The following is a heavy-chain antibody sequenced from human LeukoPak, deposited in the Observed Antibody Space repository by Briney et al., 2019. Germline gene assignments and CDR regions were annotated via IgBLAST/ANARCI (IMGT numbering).Heavy chain of an antibody. CDR2: ISGSGGST. Sequence: GGSLRLSCTASGFAFSSYGMNWVRQAPGKGLEWVSAISGSGGSTYYADSVKGRFTISRDNSKNTLYLQMNSLRAEDTAVYYCAKDTVDIVATYNDYWGQGTLVTVSS. CDR3: AKDTVDIVATYNDY. J-gene: IGHJ4*02. D-gene: IGHD5-12*01. V-gene: IGHV3-23*01. CDR1: GFAFSSYG.